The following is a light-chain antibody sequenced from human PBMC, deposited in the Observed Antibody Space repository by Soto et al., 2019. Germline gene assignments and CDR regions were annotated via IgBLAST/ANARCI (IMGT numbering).Light chain of an antibody. CDR3: QQYNSWPPS. CDR2: GAS. CDR1: QSVSSN. Sequence: EIVMTQSPATLSVSPGERATLSCRASQSVSSNLAWYQQKPGQAPRLLIYGASTRATGIPARFSGSGSGTEFTLTISSLQSEDFAVYYCQQYNSWPPSFGPGTKVEIK. V-gene: IGKV3-15*01. J-gene: IGKJ3*01.